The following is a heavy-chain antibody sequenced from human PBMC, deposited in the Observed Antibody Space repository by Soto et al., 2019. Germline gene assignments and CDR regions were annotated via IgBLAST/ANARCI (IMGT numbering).Heavy chain of an antibody. D-gene: IGHD1-20*01. Sequence: QVQLVQSGAEEKKPGASMKVSCKASGYTFTSYAMHWVRQAPGQRLEWMGWINAGNGNTKYSQKFQGRVTITRDTSASTAYMELSSLRSEDTAVYYCARGITLPTPLDYWGQGTLVTVSS. CDR2: INAGNGNT. J-gene: IGHJ4*02. CDR3: ARGITLPTPLDY. V-gene: IGHV1-3*05. CDR1: GYTFTSYA.